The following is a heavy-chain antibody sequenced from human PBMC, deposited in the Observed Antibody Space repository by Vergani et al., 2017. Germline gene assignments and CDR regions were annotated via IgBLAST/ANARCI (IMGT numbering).Heavy chain of an antibody. CDR3: VKDSEYRLAYCQL. D-gene: IGHD2/OR15-2a*01. Sequence: VKLVDSGGGLVKPGRSLRLSCAASGFTYDDFAMHWVRHAPGKGLEWVSVISWNSGKIEYADSVKGRLTISRDNAKNSLYLQMNSLRVEDTAFYYCVKDSEYRLAYCQLWGQGTLVTVSS. CDR2: ISWNSGKI. J-gene: IGHJ4*02. CDR1: GFTYDDFA. V-gene: IGHV3-9*01.